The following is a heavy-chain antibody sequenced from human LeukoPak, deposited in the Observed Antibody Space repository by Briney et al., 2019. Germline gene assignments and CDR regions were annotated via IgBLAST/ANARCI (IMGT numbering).Heavy chain of an antibody. CDR2: ISGSGGST. CDR1: GFTFSSYA. D-gene: IGHD3-3*01. CDR3: AKINFWSGYNFDY. Sequence: GGSLRLSCAASGFTFSSYAMSWVRQAPGKGLEWVSAISGSGGSTYYADSVKGWFTISRDNSKNTLYLQMNSLRAEDTAVYYCAKINFWSGYNFDYWGQGTLVTVSS. J-gene: IGHJ4*02. V-gene: IGHV3-23*01.